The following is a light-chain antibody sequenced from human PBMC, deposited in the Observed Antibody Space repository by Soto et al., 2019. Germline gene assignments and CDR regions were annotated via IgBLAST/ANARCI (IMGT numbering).Light chain of an antibody. CDR2: RNN. V-gene: IGLV1-47*01. CDR3: AAWDDSLSGPV. CDR1: SSNIGSNY. J-gene: IGLJ2*01. Sequence: QSVLTQPPSASGTPGQRVTISCSGSSSNIGSNYVYWYQQLPGTAPKLLIYRNNQRPSGVPDRFSGSKSGTSASLAISGLLSEDEADSYCAAWDDSLSGPVFGGGTKLTVL.